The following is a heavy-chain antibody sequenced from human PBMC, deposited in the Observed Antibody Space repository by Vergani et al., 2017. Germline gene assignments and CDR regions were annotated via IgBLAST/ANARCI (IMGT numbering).Heavy chain of an antibody. Sequence: EVQLVESGGGLVQPGRSLRLSCAASGFTFDDYAMHWVRQAPGKGLEWVSGISWNSGSIGYADSVKGRFTISRDNAKNSLYLQMNSLRAEDTAVYYCARGIAVAGIDPWGQGTLVTVSS. CDR1: GFTFDDYA. D-gene: IGHD6-19*01. J-gene: IGHJ5*02. CDR2: ISWNSGSI. V-gene: IGHV3-9*01. CDR3: ARGIAVAGIDP.